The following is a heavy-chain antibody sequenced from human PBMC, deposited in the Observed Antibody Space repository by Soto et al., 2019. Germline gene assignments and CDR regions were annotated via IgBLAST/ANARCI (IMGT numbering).Heavy chain of an antibody. Sequence: EVQLVESGGGLVKPGGSLRLSCAASGFTFSSYSMNWVRQAPGKGLEWVSSISSSSSYIYYADSVKGRFTISRDNAKNSLYLQKNSLRAEDTAVYYCARDLIEYQLLHFDYWGQGNLVTVSS. CDR2: ISSSSSYI. CDR1: GFTFSSYS. J-gene: IGHJ4*02. CDR3: ARDLIEYQLLHFDY. D-gene: IGHD2-2*01. V-gene: IGHV3-21*01.